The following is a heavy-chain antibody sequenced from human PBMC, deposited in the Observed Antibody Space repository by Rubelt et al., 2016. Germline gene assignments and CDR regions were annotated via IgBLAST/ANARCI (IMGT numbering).Heavy chain of an antibody. CDR1: GFTFSYYG. V-gene: IGHV3-30*02. Sequence: QVQLVESGGGVVQPGGSLRLSCAASGFTFSYYGMHWVRQAPGKGLEWVAYIPYDVSNKYHADSVKGRFTISRDNSKNTLYLQMSSLRAEDTAVYYCARDRTMSGTYYTYDHWGQGTLVTVSS. J-gene: IGHJ4*02. CDR2: IPYDVSNK. D-gene: IGHD1-26*01. CDR3: ARDRTMSGTYYTYDH.